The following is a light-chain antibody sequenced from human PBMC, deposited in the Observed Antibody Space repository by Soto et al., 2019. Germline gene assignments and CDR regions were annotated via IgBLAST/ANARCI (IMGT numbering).Light chain of an antibody. CDR1: SSDIGSYDF. CDR3: SSFTSTSTYG. Sequence: QSVLTQPASVSGSPGQAITISCAGTSSDIGSYDFVSWHQQHPGKAPKLLIYVVSGWPSGVSGVSDRFSGSKSGNTASLTISGLQAEDEAYYYCSSFTSTSTYGFGTGTKVTVL. V-gene: IGLV2-14*01. CDR2: VVS. J-gene: IGLJ1*01.